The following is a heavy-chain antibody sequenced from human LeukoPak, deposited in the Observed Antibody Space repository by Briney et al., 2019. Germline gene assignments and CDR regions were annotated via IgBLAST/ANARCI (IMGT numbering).Heavy chain of an antibody. CDR2: ISYDGSNK. V-gene: IGHV3-30*04. CDR1: GFTFSSYA. D-gene: IGHD6-13*01. Sequence: SGRSLRLSCAASGFTFSSYAMHWVRQAPGKGLEWVAVISYDGSNKYYADSVKGRFTISRDNSKNTLYLQMNSLRAEDTAVYYCARVEEGGVRQIAAADYYYGMDVWGQGTTVTVSS. CDR3: ARVEEGGVRQIAAADYYYGMDV. J-gene: IGHJ6*02.